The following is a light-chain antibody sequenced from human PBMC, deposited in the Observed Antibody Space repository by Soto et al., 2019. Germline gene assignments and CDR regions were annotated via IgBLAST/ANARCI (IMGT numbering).Light chain of an antibody. CDR1: QSVRSSY. Sequence: EIVLTQSPGTLSLSPGERATLSCRASQSVRSSYLAWYQQKPGQAPRLLIYDASSRATGIPDRFRGSGSGTDFTLTISRLEPEDFAVYYCQHYGNSPRYTFGQGTKLEIK. J-gene: IGKJ2*01. V-gene: IGKV3-20*01. CDR3: QHYGNSPRYT. CDR2: DAS.